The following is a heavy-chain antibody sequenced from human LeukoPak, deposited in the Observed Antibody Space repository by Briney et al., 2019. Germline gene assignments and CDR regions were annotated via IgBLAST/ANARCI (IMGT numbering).Heavy chain of an antibody. CDR3: ARVFDSGSQAYFYYMDV. CDR2: IYHRGST. J-gene: IGHJ6*03. D-gene: IGHD3-10*01. Sequence: SETLSLTCTVSGGSISTSNYYWGWLRQPPGKGLEWIGTIYHRGSTYYNPSLKSRVTISVDTSKNQFSLKLSSVTAADTAVYYCARVFDSGSQAYFYYMDVWGKGTTVTISS. CDR1: GGSISTSNYY. V-gene: IGHV4-39*07.